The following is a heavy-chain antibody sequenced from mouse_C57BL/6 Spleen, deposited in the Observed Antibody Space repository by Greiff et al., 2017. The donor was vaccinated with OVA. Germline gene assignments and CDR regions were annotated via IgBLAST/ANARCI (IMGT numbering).Heavy chain of an antibody. CDR3: ARSGGSSPFDY. Sequence: EVQLQQPGAELVKPGASVKISCKASGYSFTGYYMNWVKQSPEKSLEWIGEINPSTGGTTYNQKFKAKATLTVDKSSSTAYMQLKSLTSEDSAVYYCARSGGSSPFDYWGQGTTLTVSS. V-gene: IGHV1-42*01. D-gene: IGHD1-1*01. CDR2: INPSTGGT. J-gene: IGHJ2*01. CDR1: GYSFTGYY.